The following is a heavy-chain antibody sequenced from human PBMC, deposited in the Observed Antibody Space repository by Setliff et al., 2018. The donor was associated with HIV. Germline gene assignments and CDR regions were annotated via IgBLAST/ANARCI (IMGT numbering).Heavy chain of an antibody. Sequence: PGGSLRLSCAASGFTLSSYWMHWVRQAPGKGLVYVSHINGDGSTSTCADSVKGRFTISRDNAKNTLYLQMNSLGADDRAVYYCAKVRLMFLDDAFDIWGQGTMVTVS. CDR2: INGDGSTS. D-gene: IGHD5-12*01. CDR3: AKVRLMFLDDAFDI. J-gene: IGHJ3*02. CDR1: GFTLSSYW. V-gene: IGHV3-74*01.